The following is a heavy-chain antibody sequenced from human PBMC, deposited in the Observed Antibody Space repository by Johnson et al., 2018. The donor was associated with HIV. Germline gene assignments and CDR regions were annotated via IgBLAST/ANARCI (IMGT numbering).Heavy chain of an antibody. J-gene: IGHJ3*02. Sequence: VQLVESGGGLVQPGGSLRLSCAASGFTFSSYAINWVRQAPGKGLEYVSGIIGNGGSTYYANSVKGRFTISRDNSKNTLYLQMGSLRAEDMAVYYCARDPLENDYIWGQGAFDIWGQGTMVTVSS. CDR2: IIGNGGST. V-gene: IGHV3-64*01. CDR1: GFTFSSYA. CDR3: ARDPLENDYIWGQGAFDI. D-gene: IGHD3-16*01.